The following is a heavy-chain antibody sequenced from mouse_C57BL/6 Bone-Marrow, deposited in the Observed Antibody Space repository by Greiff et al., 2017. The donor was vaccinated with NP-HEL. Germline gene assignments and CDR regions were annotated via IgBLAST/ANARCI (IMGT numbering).Heavy chain of an antibody. D-gene: IGHD4-1*01. CDR2: ISNGGGST. J-gene: IGHJ3*01. CDR3: ASLTGRGAY. Sequence: EVNLVESGGGLVQPGGSLKLSCAASGFTFSDYYMYWVRQTPEKRLEWVAYISNGGGSTYYPDTVKGRFTISRDNAKNTLYRQMSRLKSEDTAMYYCASLTGRGAYWGQGTLVTVSA. V-gene: IGHV5-12*01. CDR1: GFTFSDYY.